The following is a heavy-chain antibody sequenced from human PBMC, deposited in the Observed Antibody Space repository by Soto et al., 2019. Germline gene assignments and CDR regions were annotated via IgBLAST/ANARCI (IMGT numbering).Heavy chain of an antibody. CDR3: ARSLGSYYDSSGYYDWFDP. CDR1: GYTFTGYY. Sequence: GASVKVSCKASGYTFTGYYMHWVRQAPGQGLEWMGWINPNSGGTNYAQKFQGWVTMTRDTSISTAYMELSRLRSDDTAVYYCARSLGSYYDSSGYYDWFDPWGQGTLVTVSS. CDR2: INPNSGGT. J-gene: IGHJ5*02. D-gene: IGHD3-22*01. V-gene: IGHV1-2*04.